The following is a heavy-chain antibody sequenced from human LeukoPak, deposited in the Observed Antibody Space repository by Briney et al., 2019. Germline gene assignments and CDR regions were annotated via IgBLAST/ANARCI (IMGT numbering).Heavy chain of an antibody. D-gene: IGHD1-1*01. CDR2: IYYSGST. CDR1: GGSISSSSYY. J-gene: IGHJ5*02. Sequence: PSETLSLTCTVSGGSISSSSYYWGWIRQPPGKGLEWIGSIYYSGSTYYNPSLKSRVTISVDTSKNQFSLKLSSVTAADTAVYYCARIRTTGTQGGWFDPWGQGTLVTVSS. V-gene: IGHV4-39*01. CDR3: ARIRTTGTQGGWFDP.